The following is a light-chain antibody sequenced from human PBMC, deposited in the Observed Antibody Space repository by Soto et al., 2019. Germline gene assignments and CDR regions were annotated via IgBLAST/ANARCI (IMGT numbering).Light chain of an antibody. CDR1: QSVSSDY. J-gene: IGKJ1*01. CDR2: GTS. CDR3: QQYDGWWK. Sequence: EIVLTQSPVTLSLSPGERATLSCRASQSVSSDYLAWYQQKPGQAPRLLIYGTSKRATGIPDRFSGSGSGTDLSLTRSRLEPEDFAVYYCQQYDGWWKLGQGTKVDIK. V-gene: IGKV3-20*01.